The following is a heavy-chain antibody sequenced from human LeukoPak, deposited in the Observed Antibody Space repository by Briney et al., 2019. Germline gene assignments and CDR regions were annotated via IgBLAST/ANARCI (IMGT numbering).Heavy chain of an antibody. CDR2: IIPILGIA. V-gene: IGHV1-69*04. CDR3: ASGPWAQQLAEVEGDY. J-gene: IGHJ4*02. Sequence: GASVKVSCKASGGTFSSYAISWVRQAPGQGLEWMGRIIPILGIANYAQKFQGRVTITADKSTSTAYMELSSLRSEDTAVYYCASGPWAQQLAEVEGDYWGQGTLVTVSS. D-gene: IGHD6-13*01. CDR1: GGTFSSYA.